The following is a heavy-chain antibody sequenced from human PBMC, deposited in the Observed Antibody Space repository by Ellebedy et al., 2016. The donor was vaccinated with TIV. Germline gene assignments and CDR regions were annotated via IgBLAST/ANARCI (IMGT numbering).Heavy chain of an antibody. J-gene: IGHJ4*02. CDR2: TYYRSEWHY. D-gene: IGHD6-19*01. CDR1: GDSVSSVTSA. V-gene: IGHV6-1*01. CDR3: ASGWGLKY. Sequence: SQTLSLTCAISGDSVSSVTSAWNWIRHSPSRGLEWLGRTYYRSEWHYDSAASARSRITIDSDTSLNQYSLQLNSVTPEDTAVYYCASGWGLKYWGQGTLVTVSS.